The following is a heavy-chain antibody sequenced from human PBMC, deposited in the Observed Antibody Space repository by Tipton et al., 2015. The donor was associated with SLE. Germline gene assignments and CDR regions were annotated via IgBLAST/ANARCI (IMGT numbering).Heavy chain of an antibody. Sequence: TLSLTCTVSGGSISSGTYYWGWIRQPPGKGLEWIGEINHSENTNYNPSLKSRVTISIDKFKNQFSLKLSSVTAADTAVYYCARGPYCSGDTCYSDFYYGMDIWGQGTTVSVSS. CDR1: GGSISSGTYY. J-gene: IGHJ6*02. CDR3: ARGPYCSGDTCYSDFYYGMDI. CDR2: INHSENT. D-gene: IGHD2-15*01. V-gene: IGHV4-39*07.